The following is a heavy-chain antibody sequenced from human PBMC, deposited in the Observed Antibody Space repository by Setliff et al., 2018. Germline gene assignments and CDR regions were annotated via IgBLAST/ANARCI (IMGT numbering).Heavy chain of an antibody. J-gene: IGHJ1*01. CDR1: GYTFTSYG. CDR3: ATGGYDVLTGYNLEAEYFLH. CDR2: IIPMFGT. Sequence: ASVKVSCKASGYTFTSYGISWVRQAPGQGLEWMGGIIPMFGTNYAQKFQGRVTMTWDTSTSTAYMELGNLRSEDTAIYYCATGGYDVLTGYNLEAEYFLHWGQGTLVTVSS. V-gene: IGHV1-18*01. D-gene: IGHD3-9*01.